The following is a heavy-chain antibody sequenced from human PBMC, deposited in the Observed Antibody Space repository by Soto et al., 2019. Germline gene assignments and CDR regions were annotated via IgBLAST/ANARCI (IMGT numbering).Heavy chain of an antibody. V-gene: IGHV3-72*01. CDR1: GVTFIDHY. D-gene: IGHD3-22*01. CDR3: ARVLYYYDSTGYYTDRGAFDI. CDR2: TRNKANSYTT. J-gene: IGHJ3*02. Sequence: GGSLRLSCAASGVTFIDHYMDWVRQAPGKGLEWVGRTRNKANSYTTEYAASVKGRFTISRDDSKNSLYLQMNSLKIEDTAVYYCARVLYYYDSTGYYTDRGAFDIWGLGTMVTVSS.